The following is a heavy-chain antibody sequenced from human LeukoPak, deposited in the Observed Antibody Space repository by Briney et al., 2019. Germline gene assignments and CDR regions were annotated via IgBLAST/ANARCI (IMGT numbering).Heavy chain of an antibody. D-gene: IGHD3-22*01. V-gene: IGHV1-18*01. CDR2: ISAYNGNT. J-gene: IGHJ4*02. CDR3: ARGPGEGGSSGYYYGKPEDPAEYYFDY. Sequence: GASVKVSCKASGYTFTSYGISWVRQAPGQGLEWMGWISAYNGNTNYAQKLQGRVTMTTDTSTSTAYMELRSLRSDDTAVYYCARGPGEGGSSGYYYGKPEDPAEYYFDYWGQGTLVTVSS. CDR1: GYTFTSYG.